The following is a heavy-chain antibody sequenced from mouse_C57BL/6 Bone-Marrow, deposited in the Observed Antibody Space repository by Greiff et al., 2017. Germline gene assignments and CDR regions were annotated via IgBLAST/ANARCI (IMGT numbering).Heavy chain of an antibody. J-gene: IGHJ2*01. Sequence: QVQLQQSGAELVKPGASVKISCKASGYAFSSYWMNWVKQRPGKGLEWIGQIYPGVGDTNYNGKFKGKATLTADKSSSTAYMQLSSLTSEDSAVYFCARCNSGFYSYYFDYWGQGTTLTVSS. CDR2: IYPGVGDT. D-gene: IGHD2-1*01. V-gene: IGHV1-80*01. CDR1: GYAFSSYW. CDR3: ARCNSGFYSYYFDY.